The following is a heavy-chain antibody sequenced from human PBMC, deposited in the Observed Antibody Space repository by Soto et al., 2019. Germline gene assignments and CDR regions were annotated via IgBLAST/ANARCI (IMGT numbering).Heavy chain of an antibody. J-gene: IGHJ4*01. CDR3: AREGVTNYTDYYFDL. D-gene: IGHD4-4*01. V-gene: IGHV3-23*01. Sequence: GGSLRLSCAASGFTFSSYAMSWVRQAPGKGLEWGSALSGSGGSTSYADSVKGRFTISRDNSKNTLYLQMNSLRGEDTTIYYCAREGVTNYTDYYFDLWGHGALVTVSS. CDR2: LSGSGGST. CDR1: GFTFSSYA.